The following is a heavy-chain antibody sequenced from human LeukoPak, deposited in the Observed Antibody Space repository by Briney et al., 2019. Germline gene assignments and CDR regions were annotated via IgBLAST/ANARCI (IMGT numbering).Heavy chain of an antibody. CDR2: LSGSGGDT. D-gene: IGHD6-6*01. J-gene: IGHJ4*02. V-gene: IGHV3-23*01. CDR1: EFTFSSYS. CDR3: AKGAPSSSSIFDF. Sequence: GGSLRLSCAASEFTFSSYSMNWVRQAPGKRLEWVSALSGSGGDTFYADSVKGRFTISRDNSKNTLYPQLSSLRPDDTAVYYCAKGAPSSSSIFDFWGPGTLVTVSS.